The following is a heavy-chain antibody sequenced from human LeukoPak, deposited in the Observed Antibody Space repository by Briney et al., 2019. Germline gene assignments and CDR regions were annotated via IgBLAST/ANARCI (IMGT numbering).Heavy chain of an antibody. Sequence: SETLSLTCTVSGGSISSSSYYWGWIRQPPGKGLEWIGSIYYSGSTYYNPSLKSRVTISVDTSKNQFSLKLSSVTAADTAVYYCARDNRSSGWYAEHAFDIWGQGTMVTVSS. CDR3: ARDNRSSGWYAEHAFDI. V-gene: IGHV4-39*07. D-gene: IGHD6-19*01. CDR2: IYYSGST. J-gene: IGHJ3*02. CDR1: GGSISSSSYY.